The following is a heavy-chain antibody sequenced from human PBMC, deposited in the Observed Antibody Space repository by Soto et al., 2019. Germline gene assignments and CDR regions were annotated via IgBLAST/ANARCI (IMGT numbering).Heavy chain of an antibody. Sequence: QVQLVQSGAEVKKPGASVKVSCKASGYTFTSYGISWVRQAPGQGLEWMGWISAYYGNTNYAQKLQGRVTMTTDTSTSTAYMELRSLRSDDTAVYYCARLSAITISGYGWEYYYYMDVWGKGTTVTVSS. V-gene: IGHV1-18*01. CDR3: ARLSAITISGYGWEYYYYMDV. D-gene: IGHD3-3*01. CDR2: ISAYYGNT. CDR1: GYTFTSYG. J-gene: IGHJ6*03.